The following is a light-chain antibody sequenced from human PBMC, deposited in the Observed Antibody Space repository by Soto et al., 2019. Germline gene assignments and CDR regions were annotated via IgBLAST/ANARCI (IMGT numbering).Light chain of an antibody. Sequence: EIVMTQSPVTLSVFPGERATLACRASQSVTNSYLAWYQQKPGQAPRLLIFGASTRAAGIPARFSGSGSGTEFTPTISSLQSEDFAVYYCQQYRNWPLTFGGGTKVDI. CDR3: QQYRNWPLT. CDR2: GAS. J-gene: IGKJ4*01. V-gene: IGKV3-15*01. CDR1: QSVTNSY.